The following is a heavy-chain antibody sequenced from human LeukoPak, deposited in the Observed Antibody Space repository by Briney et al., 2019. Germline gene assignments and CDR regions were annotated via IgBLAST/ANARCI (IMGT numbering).Heavy chain of an antibody. CDR2: IGSSSSYT. CDR3: ARGSNSWSKPFDF. D-gene: IGHD6-13*01. J-gene: IGHJ4*02. CDR1: GFTFNSYA. V-gene: IGHV3-21*05. Sequence: GGSLRLSCAASGFTFNSYAMSWVRQAPGKGLEWVSDIGSSSSYTNYADSVKGRFTISRDNAKNSLFLQMNSLRAEDTAVYYCARGSNSWSKPFDFWGQGALVTVSS.